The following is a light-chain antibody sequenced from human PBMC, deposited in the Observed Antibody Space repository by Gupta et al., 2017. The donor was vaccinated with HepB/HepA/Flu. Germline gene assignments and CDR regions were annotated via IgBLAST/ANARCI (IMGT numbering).Light chain of an antibody. CDR3: SSYTSSSVV. CDR2: DVS. Sequence: QSALTQPASVSGSPGQSITISCTGTSSDVGGYNYVSWYQQHPGKAPKLMIYDVSNRPSGVSNRFPGPKFGNTASLTISGLQAEDEADYYCSSYTSSSVVFGGGTKLTVL. CDR1: SSDVGGYNY. V-gene: IGLV2-14*01. J-gene: IGLJ2*01.